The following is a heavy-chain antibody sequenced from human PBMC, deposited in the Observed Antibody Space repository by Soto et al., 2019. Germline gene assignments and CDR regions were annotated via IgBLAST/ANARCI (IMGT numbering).Heavy chain of an antibody. CDR3: ARTEWLLYPDYFDY. CDR2: IKQDGGEK. D-gene: IGHD3-3*01. CDR1: GFTFSSYA. V-gene: IGHV3-7*01. J-gene: IGHJ4*02. Sequence: GGSLRLSCAASGFTFSSYAMHWVRQAPGKGLEWVANIKQDGGEKYYVDSVKGRFTISRDNAKNSLYLQMNSLRAEDTAVYYCARTEWLLYPDYFDYWGQGTLVTVSS.